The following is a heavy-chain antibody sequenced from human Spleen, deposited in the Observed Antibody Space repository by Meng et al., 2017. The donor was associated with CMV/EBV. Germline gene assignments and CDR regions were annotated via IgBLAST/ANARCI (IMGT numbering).Heavy chain of an antibody. V-gene: IGHV4-34*02. J-gene: IGHJ4*02. D-gene: IGHD2-8*02. Sequence: QVQPTQWGAGIVKPSETLPLTCAVNGGSLSGAYWNWIRQPPGKGLEWIGEIIHGGSPSYNPSLKSRVTISIDTSKNQLSLMLSSVTAADTAVYYCARRPTGIDYWGQGTLVTVSS. CDR2: IIHGGSP. CDR3: ARRPTGIDY. CDR1: GGSLSGAY.